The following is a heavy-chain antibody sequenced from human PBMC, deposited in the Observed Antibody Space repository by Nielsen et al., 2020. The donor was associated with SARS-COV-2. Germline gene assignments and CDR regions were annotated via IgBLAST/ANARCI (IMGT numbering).Heavy chain of an antibody. CDR2: ISWNSGSI. V-gene: IGHV3-9*01. D-gene: IGHD3-3*01. CDR3: AAWDFWSGYPPFGY. Sequence: SLRLSCAASGFTFDDYAMHWVRQAPGRGLEWVSGISWNSGSIGYADSVKGRFTISRDNAKNSLYLQMNSLRAEDTALYYCAAWDFWSGYPPFGYWGQGTLVTVSS. J-gene: IGHJ4*02. CDR1: GFTFDDYA.